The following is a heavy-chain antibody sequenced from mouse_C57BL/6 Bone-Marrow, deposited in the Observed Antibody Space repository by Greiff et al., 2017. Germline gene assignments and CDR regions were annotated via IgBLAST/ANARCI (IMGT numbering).Heavy chain of an antibody. V-gene: IGHV5-17*01. Sequence: EVKLMESGGGLVKPGGSLKLSCAASGFTFSDYGMHWVRQAPEKGLEWVAYISSGSSTIYYADTVKGRFTISRDNAKNTLFLQMTSLRSEDTAMYYCARQDYPYARDYWGQGTSVTVSS. CDR2: ISSGSSTI. CDR3: ARQDYPYARDY. D-gene: IGHD5-5*01. CDR1: GFTFSDYG. J-gene: IGHJ4*01.